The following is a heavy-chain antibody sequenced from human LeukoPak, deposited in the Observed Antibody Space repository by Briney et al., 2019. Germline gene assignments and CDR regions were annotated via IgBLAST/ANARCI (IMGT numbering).Heavy chain of an antibody. CDR1: GGSISSGAYY. V-gene: IGHV4-30-4*08. CDR3: ARLNCSGGSCYSVDY. CDR2: IYYSGST. Sequence: NPSQTLSLTCTVSGGSISSGAYYWSWIRQHPGKGLEWIGYIYYSGSTYYNPSLKSRVTISIDTYKNQFSLKLSSVTAADTAVYYCARLNCSGGSCYSVDYWGQGTLVTVFS. D-gene: IGHD2-15*01. J-gene: IGHJ4*02.